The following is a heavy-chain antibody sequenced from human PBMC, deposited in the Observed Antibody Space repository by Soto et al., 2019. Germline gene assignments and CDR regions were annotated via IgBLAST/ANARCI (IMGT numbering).Heavy chain of an antibody. CDR1: GGSISSYY. CDR3: ASADYSNYCSPCYYYYYYMDV. D-gene: IGHD4-4*01. Sequence: SETLSLTCTVSGGSISSYYWSWIRQPPGKGLEWIGYIYYSGSTNYNPSLKSRVTISVDTSKNQFSLKLSSVTAADTAVYYCASADYSNYCSPCYYYYYYMDVWGKGTTVTVSS. J-gene: IGHJ6*03. V-gene: IGHV4-59*08. CDR2: IYYSGST.